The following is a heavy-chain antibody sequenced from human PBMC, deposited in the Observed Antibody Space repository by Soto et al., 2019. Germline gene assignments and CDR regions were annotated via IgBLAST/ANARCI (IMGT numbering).Heavy chain of an antibody. V-gene: IGHV4-59*01. CDR1: GGSISSYY. D-gene: IGHD1-26*01. CDR3: ARRGSGSYSDYFDY. J-gene: IGHJ4*02. CDR2: IYYSGST. Sequence: SETLSLTCTVSGGSISSYYWSWIRQPPGKGLEWIGYIYYSGSTNYNPSLKSRVTISVDTSKNQFSLKLSSVTAADTAVYYCARRGSGSYSDYFDYWGQGTLVTVSS.